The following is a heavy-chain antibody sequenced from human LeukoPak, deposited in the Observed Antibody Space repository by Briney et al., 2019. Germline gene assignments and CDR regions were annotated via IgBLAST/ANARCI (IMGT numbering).Heavy chain of an antibody. D-gene: IGHD2-2*01. J-gene: IGHJ3*02. CDR1: GFTFNSYA. Sequence: PGGSLRLSCAASGFTFNSYAMRWVRQAPEKGLEWVSAISGSGGSTYYADSVKGRFTISRDNSKNTLSLQMNSLRAEDTAVYYWTKVGYCSSTSCSRGAFDIWGQGTMVTVSS. CDR3: TKVGYCSSTSCSRGAFDI. V-gene: IGHV3-23*01. CDR2: ISGSGGST.